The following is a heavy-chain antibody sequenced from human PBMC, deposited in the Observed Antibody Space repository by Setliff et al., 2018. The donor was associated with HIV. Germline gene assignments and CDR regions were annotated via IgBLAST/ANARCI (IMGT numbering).Heavy chain of an antibody. CDR3: AGADYYDSSGYTDY. D-gene: IGHD3-22*01. Sequence: ASVKVSCKASGYTFSSSGISWVRQAPGQGLEWMGWINVYNGNTNYAQKVQGRVTMTTDTSTSSAYMELRSLRSDDTAVYYCAGADYYDSSGYTDYWGQGTLGTVSS. J-gene: IGHJ4*02. CDR1: GYTFSSSG. CDR2: INVYNGNT. V-gene: IGHV1-18*01.